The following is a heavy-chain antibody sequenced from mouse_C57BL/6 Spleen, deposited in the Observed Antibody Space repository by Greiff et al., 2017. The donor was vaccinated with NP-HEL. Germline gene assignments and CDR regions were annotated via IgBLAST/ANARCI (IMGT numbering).Heavy chain of an antibody. CDR2: IYPGSGNT. V-gene: IGHV1-76*01. CDR3: AREANLLLWYFDV. J-gene: IGHJ1*03. Sequence: QVQLQQSGAELVRPGASVKLSCKASGYTFTDYYINWVKQRPGQGLEWIARIYPGSGNTYYNEKFKGKATLTAEKSSSTAYMQLSSLTSEDSAVYFCAREANLLLWYFDVWGTGTTVTVSS. CDR1: GYTFTDYY. D-gene: IGHD1-1*01.